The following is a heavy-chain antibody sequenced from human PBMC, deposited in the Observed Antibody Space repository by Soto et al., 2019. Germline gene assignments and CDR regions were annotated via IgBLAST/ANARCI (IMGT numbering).Heavy chain of an antibody. CDR2: ISAYKGNT. D-gene: IGHD1-26*01. CDR1: GYTFTSYG. CDR3: ARGENWFDP. J-gene: IGHJ5*02. V-gene: IGHV1-18*01. Sequence: QVQLVQSGAEVKKPGASVKVSCKASGYTFTSYGISWVRQAPGQGLEWMGWISAYKGNTNYERKLQGRVTMTTDTSTSPASMELRSLRSDDTAVYHCARGENWFDPWGQGTLVTVSS.